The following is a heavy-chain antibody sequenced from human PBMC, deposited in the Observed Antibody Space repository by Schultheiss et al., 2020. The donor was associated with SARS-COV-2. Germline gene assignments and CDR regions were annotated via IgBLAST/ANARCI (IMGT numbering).Heavy chain of an antibody. Sequence: SGPTLVKPTQTLTLTCTFSGFSLSTSGVGVGWIRQPPGKALEWLAHIYWDDDKRYSPSLKSRLTITKDTSKNQVVLTMTNMDPVDTATYYCARIPAYSSSHDFDYWGQGTLVTVSS. CDR1: GFSLSTSGVG. J-gene: IGHJ4*02. CDR3: ARIPAYSSSHDFDY. D-gene: IGHD6-6*01. CDR2: IYWDDDK. V-gene: IGHV2-5*02.